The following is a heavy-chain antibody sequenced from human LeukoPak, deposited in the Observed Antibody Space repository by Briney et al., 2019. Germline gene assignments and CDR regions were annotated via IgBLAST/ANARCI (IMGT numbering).Heavy chain of an antibody. Sequence: PGGSLRLSCAASGFSISSSAMNWVRQAPGKGLEWVSSINNVASHIYYAGSVRGRFTISRDNAKNSVYLQMNSLRAEDTAVYYCTREATYYLRYGSLDYWAQGPLVTVSS. CDR2: INNVASHI. D-gene: IGHD2/OR15-2a*01. V-gene: IGHV3-21*01. J-gene: IGHJ4*02. CDR3: TREATYYLRYGSLDY. CDR1: GFSISSSA.